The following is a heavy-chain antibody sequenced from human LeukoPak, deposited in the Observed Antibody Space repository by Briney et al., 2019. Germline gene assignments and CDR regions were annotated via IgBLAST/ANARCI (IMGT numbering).Heavy chain of an antibody. D-gene: IGHD1/OR15-1a*01. CDR2: MNPNSGNT. CDR3: ARGGLEHPDY. CDR1: GYTFTSYD. Sequence: ASVKVSCKTSGYTFTSYDTNWVRQATGQGLEWMGKMNPNSGNTGYAQKFQGRVTMTRNTSIGTAYMELSSLRSEDTAVYYCARGGLEHPDYWGQGTLVTVSS. J-gene: IGHJ4*02. V-gene: IGHV1-8*02.